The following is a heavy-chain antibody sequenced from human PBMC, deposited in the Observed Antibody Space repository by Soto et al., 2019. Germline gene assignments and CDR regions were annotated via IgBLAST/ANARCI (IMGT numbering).Heavy chain of an antibody. D-gene: IGHD1-26*01. J-gene: IGHJ3*02. Sequence: GGSLRLSCAASGFTFSSYAMSWVRQAPGKGLEWVAAISGSGGSTYYADSVKGRFTISRDNSKNTLYLQMNSLRAEDTAVYYCAKAFRGALQHDAFDIWGQGTMVTVSS. CDR1: GFTFSSYA. V-gene: IGHV3-23*01. CDR2: ISGSGGST. CDR3: AKAFRGALQHDAFDI.